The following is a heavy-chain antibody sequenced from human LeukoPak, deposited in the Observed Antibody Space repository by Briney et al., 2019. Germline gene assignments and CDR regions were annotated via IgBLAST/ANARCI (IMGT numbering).Heavy chain of an antibody. D-gene: IGHD2-15*01. CDR2: INHSGST. CDR1: GGSFSAYY. Sequence: SETLSLTCAVYGGSFSAYYWSWIRQPPGKGLEWIGEINHSGSTNHNPSLKSRVTISVDTSRNQFSLKLSSVTAADTAVYYCARSNCSGGSCYGGKKKTQLGPRWFDPWGQGTLVTVSS. CDR3: ARSNCSGGSCYGGKKKTQLGPRWFDP. J-gene: IGHJ5*02. V-gene: IGHV4-34*01.